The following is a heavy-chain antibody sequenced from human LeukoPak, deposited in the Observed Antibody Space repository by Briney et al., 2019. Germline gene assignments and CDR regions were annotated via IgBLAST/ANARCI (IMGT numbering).Heavy chain of an antibody. V-gene: IGHV1-69*05. CDR3: ARAYYDILTGCPTPLCY. CDR1: GGTFSSYA. CDR2: IIPIFGTA. D-gene: IGHD3-9*01. J-gene: IGHJ4*02. Sequence: SVKVSCKASGGTFSSYAISWVRQAPGQRLEWMGGIIPIFGTANYAQKFQGRVTMTRDTSTSTVYMELSSLRSEDTAVYYCARAYYDILTGCPTPLCYWGQGTLVTVSS.